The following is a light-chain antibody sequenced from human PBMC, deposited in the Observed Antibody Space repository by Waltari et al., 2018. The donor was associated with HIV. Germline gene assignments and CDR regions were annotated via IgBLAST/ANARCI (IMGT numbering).Light chain of an antibody. CDR2: HAS. CDR3: QQFNIYPPL. V-gene: IGKV1-13*02. Sequence: AIQLTQSPSSLSASIGDRVTITCRASQGISSALAWYQQKPGKAPKLLIFHASSLESDVPSRFSGSGSGTDFTLTISSLQPEDFATYYCQQFNIYPPLFGGGTKVEIK. J-gene: IGKJ4*01. CDR1: QGISSA.